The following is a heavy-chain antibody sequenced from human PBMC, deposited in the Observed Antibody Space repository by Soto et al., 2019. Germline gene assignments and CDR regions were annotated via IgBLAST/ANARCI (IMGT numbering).Heavy chain of an antibody. CDR2: ISADSGYT. D-gene: IGHD6-6*01. J-gene: IGHJ6*02. CDR1: GYIFTTYG. Sequence: QMQLVHFGGEVARPGASVTVSCEASGYIFTTYGLSWVRQTPGHGLEWMGWISADSGYTQYAQFFQGRGTMTRDTSRNTGSMTLTDLTSDDTGIYFCARDRPTGSLYGIDAWGQGTAVTVSS. CDR3: ARDRPTGSLYGIDA. V-gene: IGHV1-18*01.